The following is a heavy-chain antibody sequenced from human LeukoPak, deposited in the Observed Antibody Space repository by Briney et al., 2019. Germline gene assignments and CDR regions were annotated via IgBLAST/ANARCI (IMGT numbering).Heavy chain of an antibody. CDR1: GAPVRSYF. CDR3: VKHKYYSSESPFEF. CDR2: IYYSGDI. Sequence: PSETLSLTCTVSGAPVRSYFWSWIRQPPGKGLEWIGYIYYSGDINYKSSLQSRVTMSEDTSKNQFSLNLRSLTAADTAVYYCVKHKYYSSESPFEFWGQGIMVTVSS. V-gene: IGHV4-59*08. J-gene: IGHJ4*02. D-gene: IGHD3-22*01.